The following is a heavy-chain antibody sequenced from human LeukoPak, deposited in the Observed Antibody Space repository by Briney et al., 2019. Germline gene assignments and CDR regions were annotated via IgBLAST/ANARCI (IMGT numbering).Heavy chain of an antibody. J-gene: IGHJ4*02. V-gene: IGHV3-48*01. D-gene: IGHD5-24*01. CDR1: GFTFSSCA. CDR3: ARDGLEDGYNLFDF. CDR2: ISSSSGTI. Sequence: GGSLRLSCAASGFTFSSCAMSWVRQAPGKGLEWVSYISSSSGTIYYTDSVKGRFTISRDNAKNSLYLQMNSLRAEDTAVYYCARDGLEDGYNLFDFWGQGTLVTVSS.